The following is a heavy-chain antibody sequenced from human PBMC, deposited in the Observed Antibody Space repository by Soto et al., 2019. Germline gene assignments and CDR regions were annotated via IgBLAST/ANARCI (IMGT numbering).Heavy chain of an antibody. V-gene: IGHV3-23*01. CDR1: GFTFSSYA. Sequence: PGGSLRLSCAASGFTFSSYAVSWVRQAPGKGPEWISSISGSGSTIYYADSVKGRFTISRDNSKNTLYLQMSSLRAEDTAVYYCAKVFYYYDSSGYYYLACWPQGTFVPASS. D-gene: IGHD3-22*01. CDR2: ISGSGSTI. J-gene: IGHJ4*02. CDR3: AKVFYYYDSSGYYYLAC.